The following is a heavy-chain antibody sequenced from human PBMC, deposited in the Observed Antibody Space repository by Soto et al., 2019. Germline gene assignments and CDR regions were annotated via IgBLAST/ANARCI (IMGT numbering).Heavy chain of an antibody. CDR3: AREGGYCSGGSCYSDY. J-gene: IGHJ4*02. CDR1: GGTFSSYA. V-gene: IGHV1-69*12. Sequence: QVQLVQSGAEVKKPGSSVKVSCKASGGTFSSYAISWVRQAPGQGLEWMGGIIPIFGTANYAQKFQGRVTITADESMSTTYRELRSLRCEDTAVYYCAREGGYCSGGSCYSDYWGQGTLVTVSS. CDR2: IIPIFGTA. D-gene: IGHD2-15*01.